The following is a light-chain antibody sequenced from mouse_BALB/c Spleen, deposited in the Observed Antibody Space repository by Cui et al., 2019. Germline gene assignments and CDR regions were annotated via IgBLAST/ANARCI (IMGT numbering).Light chain of an antibody. CDR1: QNINVW. CDR2: KAS. J-gene: IGKJ1*01. V-gene: IGKV10-94*01. Sequence: DIQMNQSPSSLSASLGDTITITCHASQNINVWLSWYQQKPGNIPKLLIYKASNLHTGVPSRFSGSGSGTGFTLTISSLQPEDIDTYYCQQGQSYPLTFGGGTKLEIK. CDR3: QQGQSYPLT.